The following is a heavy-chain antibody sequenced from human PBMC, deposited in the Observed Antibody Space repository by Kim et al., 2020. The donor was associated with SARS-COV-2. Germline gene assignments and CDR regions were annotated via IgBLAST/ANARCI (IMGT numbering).Heavy chain of an antibody. CDR1: GGSISSSSYY. J-gene: IGHJ5*02. D-gene: IGHD3-22*01. Sequence: SETLSLTCTVSGGSISSSSYYWGWIRQPPGKGLEWIGSIYYSGSTYYNPSLKSRVTISVDTSKNQFSLKLSSVTAADTAVYYCPRHYGTMIVVVITPFWFDPWGQGTLVTVSS. V-gene: IGHV4-39*01. CDR2: IYYSGST. CDR3: PRHYGTMIVVVITPFWFDP.